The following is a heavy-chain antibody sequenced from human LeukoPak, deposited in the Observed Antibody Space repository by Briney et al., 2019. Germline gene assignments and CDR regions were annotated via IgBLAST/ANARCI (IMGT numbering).Heavy chain of an antibody. J-gene: IGHJ3*02. CDR3: ARHAGYTGGAFDI. Sequence: PSQTLSPTCTVSGGSISSGGYYLSWVRQSPGKGLEWIGYIYYTGTTNYSPSLKSRVIMSVDTSRNQVSLNLSSVTAADTALYYCARHAGYTGGAFDIWGQGTMVTVSS. CDR1: GGSISSGGYY. D-gene: IGHD5-12*01. V-gene: IGHV4-61*08. CDR2: IYYTGTT.